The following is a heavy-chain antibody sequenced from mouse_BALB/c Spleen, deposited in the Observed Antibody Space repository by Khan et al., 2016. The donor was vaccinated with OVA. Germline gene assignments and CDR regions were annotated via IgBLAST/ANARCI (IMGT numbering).Heavy chain of an antibody. CDR3: ASGGYWYFDV. J-gene: IGHJ1*01. Sequence: QIQLVQSGPELKKPGETVKISCKASGYTFTNYGMNWVKQAPGKGLKWMGWINTYTGEPTYADDFKGRFAFSLETSASTAYLQINNLKNEDTATYFCASGGYWYFDVWGAGNTVNVSS. CDR2: INTYTGEP. CDR1: GYTFTNYG. V-gene: IGHV9-3-1*01. D-gene: IGHD1-1*02.